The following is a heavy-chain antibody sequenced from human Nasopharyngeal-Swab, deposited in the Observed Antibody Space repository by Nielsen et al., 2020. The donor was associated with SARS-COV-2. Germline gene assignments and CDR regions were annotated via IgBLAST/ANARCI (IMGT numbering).Heavy chain of an antibody. J-gene: IGHJ4*02. CDR1: GYTLTGYY. Sequence: ASVKVPCKASGYTLTGYYMHCVRQAPGQGLEGMGRINPNSGGTNYAQKFQGRVTMTRDTSISTAYMELSRLRSDDTAVYYCARPDSSSSVFDYWGQGTLVTVSS. CDR2: INPNSGGT. D-gene: IGHD6-6*01. V-gene: IGHV1-2*06. CDR3: ARPDSSSSVFDY.